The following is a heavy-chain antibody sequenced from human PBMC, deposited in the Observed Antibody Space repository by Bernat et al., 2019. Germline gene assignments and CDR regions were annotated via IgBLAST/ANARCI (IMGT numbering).Heavy chain of an antibody. J-gene: IGHJ4*02. D-gene: IGHD6-19*01. V-gene: IGHV3-33*01. CDR2: IWYDGSNK. Sequence: QVQLVESGGGVVQPGRSLRLSCGASGFTFSSYGIHWVRQAPGKGLEWVAIIWYDGSNKYYADSVKGRFTISRDNSKNTAYLQMNSLRAEDTAVYYWARLGSVWSTDYWGQGTLVTVSS. CDR3: ARLGSVWSTDY. CDR1: GFTFSSYG.